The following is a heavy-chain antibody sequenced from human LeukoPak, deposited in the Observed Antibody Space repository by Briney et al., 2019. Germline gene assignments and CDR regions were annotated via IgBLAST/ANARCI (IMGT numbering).Heavy chain of an antibody. D-gene: IGHD3-3*01. J-gene: IGHJ4*02. Sequence: PSETLSLTCAVYGGSFSGYYWSWIRQPPGKGLEWIGEINHSGSTNYNPSLNSRVTISVDTSKNQFSLKLSSVTAADTAVYYCARDFWRTIFDYWGQGTLVTVSS. V-gene: IGHV4-34*01. CDR1: GGSFSGYY. CDR2: INHSGST. CDR3: ARDFWRTIFDY.